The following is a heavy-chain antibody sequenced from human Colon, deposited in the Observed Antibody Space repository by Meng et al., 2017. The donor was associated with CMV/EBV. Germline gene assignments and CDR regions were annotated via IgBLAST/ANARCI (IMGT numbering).Heavy chain of an antibody. CDR1: GMTFSNAW. V-gene: IGHV3-15*01. CDR2: IKSKIDGGTT. D-gene: IGHD6-13*01. CDR3: AAITAATVTLYGMDV. J-gene: IGHJ6*02. Sequence: GGSLRLSCTASGMTFSNAWMSWVRQAPGKGLEWIGRIKSKIDGGTTDYAAPVKGRFSLSRDDSKNTLYLPMKSLKTEDTAVYYCAAITAATVTLYGMDVWGLGTTVTVSS.